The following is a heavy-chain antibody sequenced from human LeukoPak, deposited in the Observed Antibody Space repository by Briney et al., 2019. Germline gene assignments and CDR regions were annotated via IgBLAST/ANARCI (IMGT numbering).Heavy chain of an antibody. D-gene: IGHD4-11*01. Sequence: ASVKVSCKASGYTFTGYYMHWVRQAPGRGLEWMGWINPNSGGTNYAQKFQGRVTMTRDTSISTAYMELSRLRSDDTAVYYCARDNYGGGYYYMDVWGKGTTVTVSS. CDR2: INPNSGGT. CDR1: GYTFTGYY. J-gene: IGHJ6*03. V-gene: IGHV1-2*02. CDR3: ARDNYGGGYYYMDV.